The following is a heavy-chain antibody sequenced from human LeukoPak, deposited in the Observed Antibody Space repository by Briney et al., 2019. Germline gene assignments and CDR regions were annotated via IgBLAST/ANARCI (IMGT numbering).Heavy chain of an antibody. D-gene: IGHD6-19*01. CDR1: GFTFSSNG. Sequence: PGRSLRLSCAASGFTFSSNGMHWVRQAPGKGLEWVAVIWYDGSNKYYADSVKGRFTISRDNSKNTLYLQMNSLRAEDTAVYYCARDPNSSGWYFFDYWGQGTLVTVSS. V-gene: IGHV3-33*01. CDR2: IWYDGSNK. J-gene: IGHJ4*02. CDR3: ARDPNSSGWYFFDY.